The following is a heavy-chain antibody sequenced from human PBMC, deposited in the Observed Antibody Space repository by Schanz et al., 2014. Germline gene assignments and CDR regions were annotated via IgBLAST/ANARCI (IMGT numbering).Heavy chain of an antibody. CDR3: AKQIHYDILTVTRN. D-gene: IGHD3-9*01. CDR2: IYSGIGA. Sequence: EVQLVESGGGFVQPGGSLGLSCVVSGFTVSSDHMSWVRQAPGKGLEWVSVIYSGIGAYYADSVKDRFTVSRDNSKNTLYLQMNSLRAEDTAVYYCAKQIHYDILTVTRNWGQGTLVTVSS. CDR1: GFTVSSDH. V-gene: IGHV3-66*01. J-gene: IGHJ4*02.